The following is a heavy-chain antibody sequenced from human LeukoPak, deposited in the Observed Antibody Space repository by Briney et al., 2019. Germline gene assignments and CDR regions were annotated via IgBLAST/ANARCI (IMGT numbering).Heavy chain of an antibody. D-gene: IGHD6-6*01. V-gene: IGHV5-51*01. CDR2: IYPGDSDT. Sequence: GESLKISCKGSGYTFTSYWIVCVRQMPGKGLEWMGIIYPGDSDTRYSPSFQGQVTISADKSISTAYLQWSSLKASDTAMYYCARHSGSSVYNWFDPWGQGTLVTVSS. J-gene: IGHJ5*02. CDR1: GYTFTSYW. CDR3: ARHSGSSVYNWFDP.